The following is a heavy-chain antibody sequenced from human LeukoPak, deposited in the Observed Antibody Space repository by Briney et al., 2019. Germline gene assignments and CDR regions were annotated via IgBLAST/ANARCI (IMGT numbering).Heavy chain of an antibody. CDR1: GFTFSSYS. V-gene: IGHV3-21*01. Sequence: GGSLRLSCAASGFTFSSYSMNWVRQAPGKGLEWVSSISSSSSYIYYADSVKGRFTISRDNAKNSLYLQMNSLRAEDTAVYYCARDLSSSHGFDIWGQGTMVIVSS. CDR2: ISSSSSYI. D-gene: IGHD6-6*01. J-gene: IGHJ3*02. CDR3: ARDLSSSHGFDI.